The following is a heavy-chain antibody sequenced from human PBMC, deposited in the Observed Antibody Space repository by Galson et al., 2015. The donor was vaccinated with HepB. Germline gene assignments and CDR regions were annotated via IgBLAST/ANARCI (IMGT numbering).Heavy chain of an antibody. CDR3: ARLETNSYGSGRKWDY. Sequence: QSGAEVKKPGESLKISCKGSGYSFTSYWIGWVRQMPGKGLEWMGIIYPGDSDTRYSPSFQGQVTISADKSISTAYLQWSSLKASDTAMYYCARLETNSYGSGRKWDYWGQGTLVTVSS. CDR2: IYPGDSDT. CDR1: GYSFTSYW. J-gene: IGHJ4*02. V-gene: IGHV5-51*01. D-gene: IGHD3-10*01.